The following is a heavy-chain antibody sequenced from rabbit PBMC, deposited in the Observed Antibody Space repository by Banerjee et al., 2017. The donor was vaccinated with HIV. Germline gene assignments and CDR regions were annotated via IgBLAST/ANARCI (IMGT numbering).Heavy chain of an antibody. V-gene: IGHV1S40*01. D-gene: IGHD6-1*01. Sequence: QSLEESGGDLVKPGASLTLTCTASGFSFSSSYYMCWVRQAPGKGLEWIACIYAGSSGSTYYASWVNGRFTISSHNAQNTLYLQLNSLTAADTATYFCARGATIYDTYFNFWGQGTLVTVS. CDR1: GFSFSSSYY. CDR2: IYAGSSGST. J-gene: IGHJ4*01. CDR3: ARGATIYDTYFNF.